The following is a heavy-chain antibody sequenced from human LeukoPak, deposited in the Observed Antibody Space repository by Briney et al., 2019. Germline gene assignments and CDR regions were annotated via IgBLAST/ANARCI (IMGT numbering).Heavy chain of an antibody. Sequence: GGSLRLSCAASGFTFSSYAMHWVRQAPGKGLEWVAVISYDGSNKYYADSVKGRFTISRDNSKNTLYLQMNSLRAEDTAVYYCARESYDFWSGYPNYYFDYWGQGTLVTVSS. V-gene: IGHV3-30*04. CDR1: GFTFSSYA. CDR2: ISYDGSNK. D-gene: IGHD3-3*01. CDR3: ARESYDFWSGYPNYYFDY. J-gene: IGHJ4*02.